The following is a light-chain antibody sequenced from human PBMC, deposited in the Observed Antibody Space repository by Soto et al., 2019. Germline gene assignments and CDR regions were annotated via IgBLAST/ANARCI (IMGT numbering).Light chain of an antibody. V-gene: IGKV1-33*01. Sequence: DIQMTQSPSSLSASVGDRVTITCQASQDIRNYLNWYQQKSGKAPKLLIYDASNLETGVPSRFSGSGSGTDFTFTISSLQTEDIATYYCQQYDNLPYTFGQGTKLEIK. J-gene: IGKJ2*01. CDR1: QDIRNY. CDR2: DAS. CDR3: QQYDNLPYT.